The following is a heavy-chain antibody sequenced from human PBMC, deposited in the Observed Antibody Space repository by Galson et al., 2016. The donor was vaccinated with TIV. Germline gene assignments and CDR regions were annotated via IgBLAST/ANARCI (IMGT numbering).Heavy chain of an antibody. D-gene: IGHD3-16*01. CDR1: GDSVSSNSAA. J-gene: IGHJ4*02. Sequence: CAISGDSVSSNSAARNWLRQSPSRGLEWLGRTFYRSKWYNDYAPSVKSRITINPDTSKNQFSLQLNSVTPEDTAVYYCARATPSVFGIIMTLDSWGQGTLVTVSS. CDR2: TFYRSKWYN. CDR3: ARATPSVFGIIMTLDS. V-gene: IGHV6-1*01.